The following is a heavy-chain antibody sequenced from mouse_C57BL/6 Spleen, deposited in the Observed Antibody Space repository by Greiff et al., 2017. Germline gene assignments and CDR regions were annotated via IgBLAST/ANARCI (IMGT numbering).Heavy chain of an antibody. V-gene: IGHV1-63*01. D-gene: IGHD2-5*01. Sequence: QVQLQQSGPELVRPGPSVQMSCKASGYTFTNYWIGWAKQRPGHGLEWIGDIYPGGGYTNYNEKFKGKATLTADKSSSSAYMQFSSLTSEDSAIYCCARRGSNPRYWYFDVWGTGTTVTVSS. J-gene: IGHJ1*03. CDR1: GYTFTNYW. CDR3: ARRGSNPRYWYFDV. CDR2: IYPGGGYT.